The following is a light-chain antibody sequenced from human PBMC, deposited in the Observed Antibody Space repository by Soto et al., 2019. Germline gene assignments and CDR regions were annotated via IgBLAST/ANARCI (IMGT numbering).Light chain of an antibody. V-gene: IGKV1-12*01. CDR3: HQSNSFPLT. CDR1: QGITSW. CDR2: AAS. Sequence: DIQMTQSPSSVSASVGDRVTITCRASQGITSWLAWYQQKPGKAPKLLIYAASSLQRGVPSRFSGGGSGTYFTLTITRLQPEDVATYYCHQSNSFPLTFGGGTKVEIK. J-gene: IGKJ4*01.